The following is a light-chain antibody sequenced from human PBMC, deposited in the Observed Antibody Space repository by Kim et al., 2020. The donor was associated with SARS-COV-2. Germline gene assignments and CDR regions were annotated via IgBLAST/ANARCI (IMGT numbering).Light chain of an antibody. V-gene: IGLV1-44*01. J-gene: IGLJ3*02. CDR1: SSRVGINT. Sequence: GQRVTICCSGSSSRVGINTVNWYQQVPGTAPRILIYNNDQRPSGVPDRFSGSKSGTSASLAISGLQSEDETDYYCASWDGSLKGWVFGGGTQLTVL. CDR2: NND. CDR3: ASWDGSLKGWV.